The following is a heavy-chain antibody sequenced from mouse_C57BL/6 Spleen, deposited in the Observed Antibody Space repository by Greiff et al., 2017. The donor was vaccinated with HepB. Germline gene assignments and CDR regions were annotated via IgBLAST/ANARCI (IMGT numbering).Heavy chain of an antibody. CDR3: ARRDGYPYFDY. D-gene: IGHD2-3*01. Sequence: QVQLQQPGAELVMPGASVKLSCKASGYTFTSYWMHWVKQRPGQGLEWIGEIDPSDSYTKYNQKFKGKSTLTVDKSSSTAYMQLSSLTSEDAAVYYCARRDGYPYFDYWGQGTTLTVSS. J-gene: IGHJ2*01. CDR1: GYTFTSYW. V-gene: IGHV1-69*01. CDR2: IDPSDSYT.